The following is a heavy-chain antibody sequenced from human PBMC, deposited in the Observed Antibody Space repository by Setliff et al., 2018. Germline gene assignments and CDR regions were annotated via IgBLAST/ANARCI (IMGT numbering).Heavy chain of an antibody. CDR1: GFTFSTYR. V-gene: IGHV3-7*01. J-gene: IGHJ4*02. CDR3: VRVRSLLFDY. Sequence: GGSLRLSCAASGFTFSTYRMHWVRQAPGKGLEWVATIKQGGSEKYYVDSVKGRFIISRDNAKNSVYLQMNSLIADDTAVYYCVRVRSLLFDYWGQGALVTVSS. D-gene: IGHD3-10*01. CDR2: IKQGGSEK.